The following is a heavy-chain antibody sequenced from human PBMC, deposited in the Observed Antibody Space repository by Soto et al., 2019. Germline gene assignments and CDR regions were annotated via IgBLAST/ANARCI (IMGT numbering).Heavy chain of an antibody. V-gene: IGHV2-5*01. J-gene: IGHJ4*02. D-gene: IGHD3-16*02. CDR2: IYWHDDK. Sequence: QITLKESGPTLVKPTQTLTLTCTFSGFSLSTSGVGVGWIRQPPGKGREWLALIYWHDDKRYPPSLKSRLTLTKDTSKNQVVLTMTNMDPADTATYYCPHLIRITFGGVIAFKEFDYWGQGNLVTVSS. CDR1: GFSLSTSGVG. CDR3: PHLIRITFGGVIAFKEFDY.